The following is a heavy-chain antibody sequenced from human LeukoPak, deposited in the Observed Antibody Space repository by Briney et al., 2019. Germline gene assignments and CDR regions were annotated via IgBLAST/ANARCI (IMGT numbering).Heavy chain of an antibody. J-gene: IGHJ4*02. D-gene: IGHD2-2*01. CDR2: ISYDGSNK. CDR3: AKDLFGSTSVLDY. V-gene: IGHV3-30*18. Sequence: PGGSLRLSCAASGFTFSSYGMLWVRQAPGKGLEWVAVISYDGSNKYYADSVKGRFTISRDNSKNTLYLQMNSLRAEDTAVYYCAKDLFGSTSVLDYWGQGTLVTVSS. CDR1: GFTFSSYG.